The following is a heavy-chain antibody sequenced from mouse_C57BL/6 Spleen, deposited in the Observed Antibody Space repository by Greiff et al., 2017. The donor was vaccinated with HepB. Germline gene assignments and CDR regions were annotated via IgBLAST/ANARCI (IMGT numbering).Heavy chain of an antibody. CDR2: ISSGGSYT. V-gene: IGHV5-6*01. Sequence: EVKVVESGGDLVKPGGSLKLSCAASGFTFSSYGMSWVRQTPDKRLEWVATISSGGSYTYYPDSVKGRFTISRDNAKNTLYLQMSSLKSEDTAMYYCASLWDYWGQGTTLTVSS. J-gene: IGHJ2*01. D-gene: IGHD6-1*01. CDR1: GFTFSSYG. CDR3: ASLWDY.